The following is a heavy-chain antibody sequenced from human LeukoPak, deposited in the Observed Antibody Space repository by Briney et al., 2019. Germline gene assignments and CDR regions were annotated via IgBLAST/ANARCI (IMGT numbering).Heavy chain of an antibody. D-gene: IGHD1-26*01. CDR1: GGSISSYY. CDR2: IYYSGST. V-gene: IGHV4-59*01. Sequence: PSVTLSLTCTVSGGSISSYYWSWIRQPPGKGLEWIGYIYYSGSTNYNPSLKSRVTISVDTSKNQFSLKLSSVTAADTAVYYCARVVDSYSGSYYSSYYYYYYMDVWGKGTTVTVSS. CDR3: ARVVDSYSGSYYSSYYYYYYMDV. J-gene: IGHJ6*03.